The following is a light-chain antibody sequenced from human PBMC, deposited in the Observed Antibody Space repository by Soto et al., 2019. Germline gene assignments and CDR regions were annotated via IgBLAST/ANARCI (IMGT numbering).Light chain of an antibody. J-gene: IGKJ2*01. CDR2: LGS. CDR1: QSLLHKNGNNY. CDR3: QQSYSIPRT. V-gene: IGKV2-28*01. Sequence: EIVMTQSPLSLPVTPGEPASISCRSSQSLLHKNGNNYFNWYLQKPGQSPQHLIYLGSKRASGVHDRFSGSGSGTDFTLTISSLQPEDFATYYCQQSYSIPRTFGQETKLQIK.